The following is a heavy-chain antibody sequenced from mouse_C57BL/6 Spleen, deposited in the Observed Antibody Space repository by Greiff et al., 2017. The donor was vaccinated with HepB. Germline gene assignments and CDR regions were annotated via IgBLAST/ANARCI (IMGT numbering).Heavy chain of an antibody. V-gene: IGHV1-22*01. CDR3: ARGWLLRHYAMDY. CDR2: INPNNGGT. Sequence: EVKLQESGPELVKPGASVKMSCKASGYTFTDYNMHWVKQSHGKSLEWIGYINPNNGGTSYNQKFKGKATLTVNKSSSTAYMELRSLTSEDSAVYYCARGWLLRHYAMDYWGQGTSVTVSS. CDR1: GYTFTDYN. J-gene: IGHJ4*01. D-gene: IGHD2-3*01.